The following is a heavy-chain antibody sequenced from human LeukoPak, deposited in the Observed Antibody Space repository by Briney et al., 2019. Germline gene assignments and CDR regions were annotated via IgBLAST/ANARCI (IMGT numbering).Heavy chain of an antibody. Sequence: SETLSRTCTVSGGSISSYYWSWIRQPPGKGLEWIGYIYYSGSTNYNPSLKSRVTISVDTSKNQFSLKLSSVTAADTAVYYCARNYDSSGYYPTYFDYWGQGTLVTVSS. V-gene: IGHV4-59*08. CDR3: ARNYDSSGYYPTYFDY. D-gene: IGHD3-22*01. CDR2: IYYSGST. J-gene: IGHJ4*02. CDR1: GGSISSYY.